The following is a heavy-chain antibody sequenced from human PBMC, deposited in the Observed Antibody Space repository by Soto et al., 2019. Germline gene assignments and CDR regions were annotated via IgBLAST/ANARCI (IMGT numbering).Heavy chain of an antibody. CDR2: IYYSGST. CDR1: GGSISSGGYY. J-gene: IGHJ4*02. D-gene: IGHD6-13*01. V-gene: IGHV4-31*03. CDR3: ARDSRQQLVLDY. Sequence: SETLSLTCTVSGGSISSGGYYWSWIRQHPGKGLEWIGYIYYSGSTYYNPSLKSRVTISVDMSKNQFSLKLSSVTAADTAVYYCARDSRQQLVLDYWGQGTLVTVSS.